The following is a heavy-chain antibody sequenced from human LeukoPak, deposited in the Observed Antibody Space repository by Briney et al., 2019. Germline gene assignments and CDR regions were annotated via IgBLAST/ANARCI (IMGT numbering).Heavy chain of an antibody. Sequence: GGSLRLSCAASGFTFSSYWMHWVRQAPGKGLVWVSRINNDGSSTNYADSVQGRFTISRDNAKNTLYLQMNSLRAEDTALYYCARVARGDYYYYYMDVWGKGTTVTVSS. V-gene: IGHV3-74*01. D-gene: IGHD3-10*01. CDR3: ARVARGDYYYYYMDV. CDR2: INNDGSST. CDR1: GFTFSSYW. J-gene: IGHJ6*03.